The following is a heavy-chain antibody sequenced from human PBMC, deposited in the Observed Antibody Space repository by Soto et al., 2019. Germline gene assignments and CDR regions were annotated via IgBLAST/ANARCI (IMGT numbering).Heavy chain of an antibody. CDR2: ISSSSSYI. Sequence: GGSLRLSCAASGFTFSSYSMNWVRQAPGKGLEWVSSISSSSSYIYYADSVKGRFTISRDNAKNSLYLQMNSLRAEDTAVYYCARDRIAARPRWFDPWGQGTLVTVSS. CDR3: ARDRIAARPRWFDP. CDR1: GFTFSSYS. J-gene: IGHJ5*02. D-gene: IGHD6-6*01. V-gene: IGHV3-21*01.